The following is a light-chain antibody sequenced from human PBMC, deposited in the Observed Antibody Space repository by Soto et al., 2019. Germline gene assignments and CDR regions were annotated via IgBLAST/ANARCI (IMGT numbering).Light chain of an antibody. CDR2: EVS. J-gene: IGLJ1*01. CDR1: SSDVGGYNY. CDR3: SSYTSSSPYV. V-gene: IGLV2-14*01. Sequence: QSVLTQPASVSGSPGQSITISCTGTSSDVGGYNYVSWYQQHPGKDPKLMIYEVSNRPSGVSNRFSGSKSGNTASLTISGLQAEDEAYYYCSSYTSSSPYVFGTGTKSTVL.